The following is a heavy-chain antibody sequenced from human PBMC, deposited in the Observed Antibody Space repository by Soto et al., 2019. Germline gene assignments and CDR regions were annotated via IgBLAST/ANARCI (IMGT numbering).Heavy chain of an antibody. CDR3: ARMATFGSLNWFDA. CDR2: MNPGSGET. V-gene: IGHV1-8*01. J-gene: IGHJ5*02. Sequence: GAAVKVSCKASGYSFTNNDVSCVRQATGQGLEWMGWMNPGSGETGYAQKFQGRVTMTRDISIATAYMELSSLRSDDTAIYYCARMATFGSLNWFDAWGQGTLVTVS. D-gene: IGHD3-16*01. CDR1: GYSFTNND.